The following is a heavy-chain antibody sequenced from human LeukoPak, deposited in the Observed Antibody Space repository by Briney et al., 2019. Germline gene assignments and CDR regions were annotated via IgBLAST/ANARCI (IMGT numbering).Heavy chain of an antibody. J-gene: IGHJ4*02. D-gene: IGHD1-26*01. CDR1: GFTVSTNY. Sequence: GGSLRLSCAASGFTVSTNYMSWVRQAPGKGLEWVSAISGSGTTTNYADSVKGRFTISRDNSKNTLSLQMNSLRAEDTAMYYCAKRIVGSPGYFDYWGQGTLVTVSS. CDR2: ISGSGTTT. CDR3: AKRIVGSPGYFDY. V-gene: IGHV3-23*01.